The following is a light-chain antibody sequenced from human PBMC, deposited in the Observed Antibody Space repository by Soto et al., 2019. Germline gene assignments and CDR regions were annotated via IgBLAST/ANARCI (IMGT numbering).Light chain of an antibody. CDR3: QQYYDWPT. J-gene: IGKJ1*01. Sequence: VLTESPAAVSLSPGERASLSCRASQSVSTYLAWYQQKPGQAPRLLIYDASNRATGIPARFSGSGSATDFTLTISSLEPEDFAVYFCQQYYDWPTFGQGTKVDIK. CDR2: DAS. CDR1: QSVSTY. V-gene: IGKV3-11*01.